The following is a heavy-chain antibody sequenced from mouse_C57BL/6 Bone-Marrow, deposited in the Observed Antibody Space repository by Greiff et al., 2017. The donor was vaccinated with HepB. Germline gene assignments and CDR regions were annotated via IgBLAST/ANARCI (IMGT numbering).Heavy chain of an antibody. Sequence: VKLMESGTELVKPGASVKLSCKASGYTFTSYWMHWVKQRPGQGLEWIGNINPSNGGTNYNEKFKSKATLTVDKSSSTASMQLSSLTSEDSAVYYCARSPYYYGSYWGQGTTLTVSS. CDR3: ARSPYYYGSY. D-gene: IGHD1-1*01. CDR2: INPSNGGT. V-gene: IGHV1-53*01. J-gene: IGHJ2*01. CDR1: GYTFTSYW.